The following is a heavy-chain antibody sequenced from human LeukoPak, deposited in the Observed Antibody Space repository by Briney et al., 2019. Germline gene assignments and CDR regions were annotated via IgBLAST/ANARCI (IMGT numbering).Heavy chain of an antibody. D-gene: IGHD3-3*01. CDR1: GDSVSTTNYY. J-gene: IGHJ4*02. Sequence: PSETLSLTCTVSGDSVSTTNYYWGWIRQPPGRGLEWIGSISYTGNTYYSPSLRSRITVPIDASKNQFSLTLTSVTAADTAVYYCAKLGDYDFWSGYFYYFDYWGQGTLVTVSS. CDR3: AKLGDYDFWSGYFYYFDY. V-gene: IGHV4-39*01. CDR2: ISYTGNT.